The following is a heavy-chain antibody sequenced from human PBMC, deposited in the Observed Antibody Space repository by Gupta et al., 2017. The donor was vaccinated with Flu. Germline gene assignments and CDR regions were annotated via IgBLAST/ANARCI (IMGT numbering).Heavy chain of an antibody. V-gene: IGHV3-23*01. CDR2: ITNSGDT. D-gene: IGHD2-15*01. J-gene: IGHJ6*02. CDR1: GFPFSEYA. CDR3: VRRDNVVVVAGLDV. Sequence: EAQLLESGGGLVQPGGSLRLSCAASGFPFSEYALSWVRQAPGKGLEWVSIITNSGDTYYADSVMGRFTISRDNSKNTLYLQMSSLRAEDTALYFCVRRDNVVVVAGLDVWGQGTTVTVSS.